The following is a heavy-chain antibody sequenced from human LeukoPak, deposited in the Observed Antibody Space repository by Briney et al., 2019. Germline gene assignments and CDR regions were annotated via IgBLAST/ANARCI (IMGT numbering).Heavy chain of an antibody. CDR2: IYSGGNT. CDR3: ARGEAAATGY. V-gene: IGHV3-53*01. CDR1: GFTVSSNY. Sequence: GGSLRLSCAASGFTVSSNYMSWVRQAPGKGLEWVSVIYSGGNTYYADSVKGRFTISRDNAKNSLYLQMNSLRAEDTALYYCARGEAAATGYWGQGTLVTVSS. D-gene: IGHD6-13*01. J-gene: IGHJ4*02.